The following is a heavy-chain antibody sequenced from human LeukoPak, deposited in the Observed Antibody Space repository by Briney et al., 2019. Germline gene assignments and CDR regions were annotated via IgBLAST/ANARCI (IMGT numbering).Heavy chain of an antibody. J-gene: IGHJ3*02. CDR1: GFTLSDHG. Sequence: GGSLRLSCVASGFTLSDHGMHWVRQAPGKGLEWLAFIRYDGTDESYGDSVRGRLTISRDDSLSTLYLQMDSLRHDDTAVYYCARNRAFGTFDAFDMWGQGTMVTVSS. CDR2: IRYDGTDE. CDR3: ARNRAFGTFDAFDM. V-gene: IGHV3-30*02. D-gene: IGHD3-10*01.